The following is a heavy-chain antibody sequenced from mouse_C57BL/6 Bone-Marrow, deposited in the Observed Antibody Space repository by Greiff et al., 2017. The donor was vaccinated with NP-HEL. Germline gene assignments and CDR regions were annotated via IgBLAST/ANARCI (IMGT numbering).Heavy chain of an antibody. CDR3: ASYAYYYGSSGGYWYFDV. V-gene: IGHV7-1*01. Sequence: EVKVVESGGGLVQSGRSLRLSCATSGFTFSDFYMEWVRQAPGKGLEWIAASRNKANDNTTEYSASVKGRFTVSRDTPQSNLYLQMNALRAEDTAIDYCASYAYYYGSSGGYWYFDVWGTGTTVTVSS. CDR2: SRNKANDNTT. J-gene: IGHJ1*03. CDR1: GFTFSDFY. D-gene: IGHD1-1*01.